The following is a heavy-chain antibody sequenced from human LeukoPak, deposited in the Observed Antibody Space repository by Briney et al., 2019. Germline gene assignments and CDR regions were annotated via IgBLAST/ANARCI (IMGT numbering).Heavy chain of an antibody. CDR2: ICYSGST. V-gene: IGHV4-39*07. Sequence: PSETLSHTCTVSGGSISSSSYYWGWIRQPPGKGLEWIGCICYSGSTYYNPSLKSRVTISVDTSKNQFSLKLSSVTAADTAVYYCARGPVASLDIWGQGTMVTVSS. D-gene: IGHD5-12*01. CDR1: GGSISSSSYY. J-gene: IGHJ3*02. CDR3: ARGPVASLDI.